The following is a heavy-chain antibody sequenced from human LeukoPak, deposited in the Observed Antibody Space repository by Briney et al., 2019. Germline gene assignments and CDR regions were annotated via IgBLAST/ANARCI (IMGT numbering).Heavy chain of an antibody. CDR2: ISSSSSYL. D-gene: IGHD3-10*01. V-gene: IGHV3-21*01. CDR1: GFTVSCCC. J-gene: IGHJ6*04. CDR3: ARVHYGSGSYPRSAAYYYYYGMDV. Sequence: GGSLRLSCAASGFTVSCCCMDWVRQAPGKGLEWVSSISSSSSYLYYADSVKGRFTISRDNAKNSLYLQMNSLRAEDTAVYYCARVHYGSGSYPRSAAYYYYYGMDVWGKGTTVTVSS.